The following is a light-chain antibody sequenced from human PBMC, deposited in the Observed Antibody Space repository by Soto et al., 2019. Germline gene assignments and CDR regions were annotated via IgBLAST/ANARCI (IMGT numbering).Light chain of an antibody. CDR1: SSDVGGYNY. Sequence: QSALTQPASVSGSPGQSITISCTGTSSDVGGYNYVSWYQQHPGKAPKLMIYDVNNRPSGVSNRFSGSKSGNTASLTIAGLHAEEAADYYCSSYRGISSYLVFGGGTKLTVL. CDR3: SSYRGISSYLV. V-gene: IGLV2-14*03. J-gene: IGLJ2*01. CDR2: DVN.